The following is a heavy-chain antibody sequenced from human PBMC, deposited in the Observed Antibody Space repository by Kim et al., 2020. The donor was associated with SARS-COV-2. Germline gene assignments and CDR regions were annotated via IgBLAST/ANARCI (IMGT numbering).Heavy chain of an antibody. CDR3: ARATREQWLAPGNY. D-gene: IGHD6-19*01. Sequence: AESVKGRFTISRDKSKNTLYLQMNSLRAEDTAVYYCARATREQWLAPGNYWGQGTLVTVSS. J-gene: IGHJ4*02. V-gene: IGHV3-30*07.